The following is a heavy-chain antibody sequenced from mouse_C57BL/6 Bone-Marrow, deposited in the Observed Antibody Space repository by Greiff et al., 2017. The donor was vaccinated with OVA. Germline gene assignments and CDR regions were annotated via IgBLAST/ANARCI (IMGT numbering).Heavy chain of an antibody. D-gene: IGHD2-4*01. CDR1: GYTFTSYW. Sequence: VQLQQPGAELVRPGSSVKLSCKASGYTFTSYWMHWVKQRPIQGLEWIGNIDPSDSETHYNQKFKDKATLTVDKSSSTAYMQLSSLTSEDSAVYYCARGGYDYDGAYYAMDYWGQGTSVTVSS. V-gene: IGHV1-52*01. CDR2: IDPSDSET. J-gene: IGHJ4*01. CDR3: ARGGYDYDGAYYAMDY.